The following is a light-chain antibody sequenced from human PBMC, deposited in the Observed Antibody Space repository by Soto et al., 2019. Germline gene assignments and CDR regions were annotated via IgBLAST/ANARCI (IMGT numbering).Light chain of an antibody. CDR3: QQYNNWWT. Sequence: EIVMTQSPATLSVSPGERATLSCRASQSVSNNLAWYQKTPGQAPRLLIYGASTRATGIPARFSGGGSGTEFTLTISSLQSEDFAVYYCQQYNNWWTFGQGTSVEIK. CDR1: QSVSNN. J-gene: IGKJ1*01. V-gene: IGKV3-15*01. CDR2: GAS.